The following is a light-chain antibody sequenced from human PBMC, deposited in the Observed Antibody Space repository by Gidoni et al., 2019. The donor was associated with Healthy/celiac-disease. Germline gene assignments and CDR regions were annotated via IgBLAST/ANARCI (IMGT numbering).Light chain of an antibody. CDR1: ALPKQY. CDR3: QSADSSGIVV. CDR2: KDS. Sequence: SYELTQPPSVSVSPGQTARITCSGDALPKQYAYWYQQKPGQAPVLVIYKDSERPSGIPERFSGSSSGTTVTLTISGVQPEDEADYYCQSADSSGIVVFGGGTKLTVL. V-gene: IGLV3-25*03. J-gene: IGLJ2*01.